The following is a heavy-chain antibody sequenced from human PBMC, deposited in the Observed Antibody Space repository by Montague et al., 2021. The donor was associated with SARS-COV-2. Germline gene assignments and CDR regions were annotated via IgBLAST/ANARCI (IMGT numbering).Heavy chain of an antibody. CDR1: GYSTSSGYY. CDR3: ARERRYCSGGSCYSGWFDP. D-gene: IGHD2-15*01. CDR2: IYHSGST. J-gene: IGHJ5*02. V-gene: IGHV4-38-2*02. Sequence: SETLSLTCTVSGYSTSSGYYWGWIRQPPGKGLEWIGSIYHSGSTYCNPSLKSRVTISVDTSKNQFSLKLSSVTAADTAVYYCARERRYCSGGSCYSGWFDPWGQGTLVTVSS.